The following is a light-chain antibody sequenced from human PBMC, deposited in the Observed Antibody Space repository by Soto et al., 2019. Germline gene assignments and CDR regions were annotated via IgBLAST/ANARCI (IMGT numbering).Light chain of an antibody. CDR1: QSLGRY. CDR2: AAS. Sequence: EIVLKQSPETLYLSPGESATISCRDSQSLGRYLAWYQQKPGQAPRLLIYAASNRATGIPARFSGSGSGTEFTLTIRSLEPEDFAVYYCQQSSNWPPITFGKGQRLAIK. CDR3: QQSSNWPPIT. V-gene: IGKV3-11*01. J-gene: IGKJ5*01.